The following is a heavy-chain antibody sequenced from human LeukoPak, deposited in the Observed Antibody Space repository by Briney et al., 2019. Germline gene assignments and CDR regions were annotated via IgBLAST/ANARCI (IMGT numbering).Heavy chain of an antibody. Sequence: GGSLRLSCAASGFTFSSYGMHWVRQAPGKGLEWVAVISYDGCNKYYADSVKGRFTISRDNSKNTLYLQMNSLRAEDTAVYYCAKPLLEYTVTTPYGYWGQGTLVTVSS. CDR3: AKPLLEYTVTTPYGY. CDR2: ISYDGCNK. J-gene: IGHJ4*02. V-gene: IGHV3-30*18. D-gene: IGHD4-17*01. CDR1: GFTFSSYG.